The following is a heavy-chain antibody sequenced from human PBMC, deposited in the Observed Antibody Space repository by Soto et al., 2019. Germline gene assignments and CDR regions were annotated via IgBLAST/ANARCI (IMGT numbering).Heavy chain of an antibody. CDR3: ARSPIVLDAFDI. CDR2: IIPIFGTA. Sequence: ASVKVSCKASGGTFSSYAISWVRQAPGQGLEWMGGIIPIFGTANYAQKFQGRVTITADESTSTAYMELSSLRSEDTAVYYCARSPIVLDAFDIWGQGTMVTVSS. V-gene: IGHV1-69*13. J-gene: IGHJ3*02. CDR1: GGTFSSYA. D-gene: IGHD2-15*01.